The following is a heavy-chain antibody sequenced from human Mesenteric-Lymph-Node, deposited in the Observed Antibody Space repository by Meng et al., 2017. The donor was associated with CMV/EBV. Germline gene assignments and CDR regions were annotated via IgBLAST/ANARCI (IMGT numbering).Heavy chain of an antibody. V-gene: IGHV3-48*02. CDR3: SRSFFGSGSYYSQY. Sequence: GESLKISCAASGFTFSSYSMNWVRQAPGKGLEWVSYISSSCSSIYYADSVKGRFTISRDNAKNSLYLQMNSLRDEDTAVYYCSRSFFGSGSYYSQYWGQGTLVTVSS. D-gene: IGHD3-10*01. J-gene: IGHJ4*02. CDR1: GFTFSSYS. CDR2: ISSSCSSI.